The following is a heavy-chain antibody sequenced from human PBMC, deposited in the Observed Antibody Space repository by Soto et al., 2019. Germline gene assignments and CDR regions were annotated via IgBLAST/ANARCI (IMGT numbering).Heavy chain of an antibody. CDR3: ARRINWFDP. Sequence: PSETLSLTCAFSCGSIISSSYYWGWIRQPPGKGLEWIGSIYYSGSTYYNPSLKSRVTISVDTSKNQFSLKLSSVTAADTAVYYCARRINWFDPWGQGTLVTVSS. CDR1: CGSIISSSYY. D-gene: IGHD2-15*01. J-gene: IGHJ5*02. V-gene: IGHV4-39*01. CDR2: IYYSGST.